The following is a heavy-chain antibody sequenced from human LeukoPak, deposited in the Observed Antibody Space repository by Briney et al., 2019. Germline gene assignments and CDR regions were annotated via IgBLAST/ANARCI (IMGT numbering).Heavy chain of an antibody. V-gene: IGHV4-39*01. CDR3: ARGIRSMSGGYYHSNWFDP. D-gene: IGHD3-22*01. J-gene: IGHJ5*02. CDR1: GGSISSSSYY. CDR2: IYYSGST. Sequence: NPSETLSLTCTVSGGSISSSSYYWGWIRQPPGKGLEWIGSIYYSGSTYYNPSLKSRVTISVDTSKNQFSLKLSSVTAADTAVYYCARGIRSMSGGYYHSNWFDPWGQGTLVTVSS.